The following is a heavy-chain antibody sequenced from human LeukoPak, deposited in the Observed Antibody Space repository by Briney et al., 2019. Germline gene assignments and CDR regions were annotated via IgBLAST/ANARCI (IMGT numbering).Heavy chain of an antibody. D-gene: IGHD2-15*01. J-gene: IGHJ5*02. CDR3: ARGADGVSSNSRGWFDP. V-gene: IGHV3-21*01. CDR1: GFTFSSHN. CDR2: ISTSSSYI. Sequence: KAGGSLRLSCAASGFTFSSHNMNWVRQAPGKGLEWVSSISTSSSYIYYADSVKGRFTISRDNAKNSLYLQMNSPRAEDTAVYYCARGADGVSSNSRGWFDPWGQGTLVTVSS.